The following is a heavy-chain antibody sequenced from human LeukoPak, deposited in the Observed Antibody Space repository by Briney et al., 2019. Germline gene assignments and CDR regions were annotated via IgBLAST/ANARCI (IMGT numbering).Heavy chain of an antibody. CDR1: GLTFRTYA. CDR3: AKVGDLWYSNYYFDY. D-gene: IGHD4-11*01. Sequence: GPSLRLSYAATGLTFRTYATHWARQAPSRGLEWLAVISFDGTNKSYADSVKGRFTFSRDNANNTLYLQMNSLRAEDTAMYYCAKVGDLWYSNYYFDYWGQGTLVTVSS. CDR2: ISFDGTNK. J-gene: IGHJ4*02. V-gene: IGHV3-30-3*02.